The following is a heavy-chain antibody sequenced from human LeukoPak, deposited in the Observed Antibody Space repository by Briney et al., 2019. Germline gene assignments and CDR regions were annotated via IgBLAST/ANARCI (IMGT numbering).Heavy chain of an antibody. J-gene: IGHJ4*02. V-gene: IGHV3-9*01. CDR3: AKDNSDYYDSSGYYVN. D-gene: IGHD3-22*01. CDR2: ISWNSGSI. Sequence: PGRSLRLSCAASGFTFDDYAMHWVRQAPGRGLEWVSGISWNSGSIGYADSVKGRFTISRDNAKNSLYLQMNSLRAEGTALYYCAKDNSDYYDSSGYYVNWGQGTLVTVSS. CDR1: GFTFDDYA.